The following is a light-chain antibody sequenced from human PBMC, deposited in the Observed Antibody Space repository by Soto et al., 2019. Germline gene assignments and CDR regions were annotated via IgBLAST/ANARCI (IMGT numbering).Light chain of an antibody. CDR3: QQGYSTPWT. CDR1: QDIGTF. CDR2: DAA. V-gene: IGKV1-33*01. Sequence: DIQMTQSPSPLSASVGDRVTISCQASQDIGTFLNWYQQTSGKAPRLLIYDAAHLETGVSSRFSGSGSGTHFTFTISSLQPEDVATYYCQQGYSTPWTFGQGTKVEIK. J-gene: IGKJ1*01.